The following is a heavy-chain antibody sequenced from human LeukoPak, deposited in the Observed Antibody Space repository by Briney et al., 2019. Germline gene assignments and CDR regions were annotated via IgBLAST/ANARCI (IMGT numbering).Heavy chain of an antibody. CDR1: GFTVSTNS. J-gene: IGHJ4*02. Sequence: PGGSLRLSCAASGFTVSTNSMSWVRQAPGKGLEWVSYISSSSSYTNYADSVKGRFTISRDNAKNSLYLQMNSLRAEDTAVYYCARGFVGSGWYGIDLPFDYWGQGTLVTVSS. D-gene: IGHD6-19*01. V-gene: IGHV3-11*05. CDR2: ISSSSSYT. CDR3: ARGFVGSGWYGIDLPFDY.